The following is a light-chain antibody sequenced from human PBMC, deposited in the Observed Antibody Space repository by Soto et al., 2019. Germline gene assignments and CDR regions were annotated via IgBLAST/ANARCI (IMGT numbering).Light chain of an antibody. J-gene: IGKJ1*01. CDR3: QQYDNYPWT. V-gene: IGKV1-5*01. CDR2: DAS. CDR1: QSISSW. Sequence: DIQMTQSPSTLSASVGDRVTITCRASQSISSWLAWYQQKPGKAPNLLISDASSLESGVPSRFSGSGSGTEFTLTISSLQPDDFATYYCQQYDNYPWTFGQGTKVEIK.